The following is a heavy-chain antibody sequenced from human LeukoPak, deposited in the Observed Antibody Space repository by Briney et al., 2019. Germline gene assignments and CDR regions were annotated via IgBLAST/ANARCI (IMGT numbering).Heavy chain of an antibody. CDR3: AKNGQSGFSFDP. CDR2: GSESGGT. J-gene: IGHJ5*02. V-gene: IGHV4-34*01. CDR1: GGSLNGYY. D-gene: IGHD1-26*01. Sequence: SETLSLTCAVYGGSLNGYYWSWIRQPPGKGLEWIGKGSESGGTKYNPSLKSRVTISADTSKNQFSLKLSSVTAADTAVYHCAKNGQSGFSFDPWGQGTLVTVSS.